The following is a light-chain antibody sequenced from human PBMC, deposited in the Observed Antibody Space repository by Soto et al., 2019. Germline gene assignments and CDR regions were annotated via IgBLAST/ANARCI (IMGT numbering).Light chain of an antibody. CDR1: SSNIGSNY. CDR2: RNN. CDR3: ATWDDSLSGPWV. V-gene: IGLV1-47*01. J-gene: IGLJ3*02. Sequence: QSVLTQPPSASGTPGQSLTISCSGSSSNIGSNYVYWYQQLPGTAPKLLIYRNNQRPSGVPDRFSGSKSGTSASLAISGLRSEHEADYYCATWDDSLSGPWVFGGGTKLTVL.